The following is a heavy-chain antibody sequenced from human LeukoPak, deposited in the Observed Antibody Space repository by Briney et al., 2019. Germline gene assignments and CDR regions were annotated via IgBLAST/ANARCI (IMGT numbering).Heavy chain of an antibody. J-gene: IGHJ4*02. CDR2: ISYDGYDK. CDR1: GFTFNDYA. Sequence: PGGSLRLSCAASGFTFNDYAMYWVRQAPGKGLEWVTLISYDGYDKSYADSVRGRFTISRDNSKNTLHLQMNTLRAEDTAVYYCASRIATAGSVDYWGQGTLVTVSS. D-gene: IGHD6-13*01. V-gene: IGHV3-30*14. CDR3: ASRIATAGSVDY.